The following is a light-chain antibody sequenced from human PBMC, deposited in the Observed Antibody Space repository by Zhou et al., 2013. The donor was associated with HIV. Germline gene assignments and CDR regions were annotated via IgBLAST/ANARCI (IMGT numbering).Light chain of an antibody. J-gene: IGKJ2*01. CDR2: GAS. CDR3: QQYNDWPPIT. Sequence: EIVLTQSPGTLSLSPGERATLSCRASHTVTSNYLAWYQHKPGQAPRLLIFGASARASGIPDRFSASGSGTEFTLTISSLQSEDFAVYYCQQYNDWPPITFGPGTKVEIK. CDR1: HTVTSN. V-gene: IGKV3D-15*01.